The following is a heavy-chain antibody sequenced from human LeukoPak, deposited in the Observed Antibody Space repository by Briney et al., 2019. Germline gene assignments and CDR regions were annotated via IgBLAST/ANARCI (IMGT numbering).Heavy chain of an antibody. CDR3: ARGTAIGEGPDY. CDR1: GGSMCGYY. D-gene: IGHD3-10*01. CDR2: IYYSGST. V-gene: IGHV4-59*01. Sequence: PSETLSLTCTVSGGSMCGYYWSWIRQPPGKGLEWIGYIYYSGSTNYNPSLNSRVTISVDTSKNQFSLKLSSVTAADTAVYYCARGTAIGEGPDYWGQGTLVTVSS. J-gene: IGHJ4*02.